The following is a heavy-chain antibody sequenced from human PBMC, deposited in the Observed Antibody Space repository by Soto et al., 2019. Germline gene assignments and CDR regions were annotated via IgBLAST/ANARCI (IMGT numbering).Heavy chain of an antibody. CDR2: VYWDDDK. J-gene: IGHJ4*02. D-gene: IGHD3-9*01. CDR1: GFSLTANGVG. Sequence: ITLKESGPPLVNPTQTLTLTCSFSGFSLTANGVGVGWVRQPPGLALEWLAMVYWDDDKHYSASLRSRLSITKDTSKSQVVLTMTNMDSVDTGTYYCATLTGSHWGQGALVTVSS. CDR3: ATLTGSH. V-gene: IGHV2-5*02.